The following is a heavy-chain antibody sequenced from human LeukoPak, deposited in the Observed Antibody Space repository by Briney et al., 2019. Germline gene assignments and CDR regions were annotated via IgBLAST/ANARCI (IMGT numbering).Heavy chain of an antibody. V-gene: IGHV3-30*04. J-gene: IGHJ4*02. CDR3: ARLRDDSSSFGY. CDR2: ISYDGSNK. D-gene: IGHD3-22*01. Sequence: GRSLRLSCAASGFTFSSYAMHWVRQAPGKGLEWVAVISYDGSNKYYADSVKGRFTISRDNSKNTLYLQMNSLRAEDTAVYYCARLRDDSSSFGYWGQGTLVTVSS. CDR1: GFTFSSYA.